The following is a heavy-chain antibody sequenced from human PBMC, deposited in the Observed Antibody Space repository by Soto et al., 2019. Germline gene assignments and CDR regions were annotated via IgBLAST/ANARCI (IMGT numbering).Heavy chain of an antibody. CDR3: ARDLWNWWFDP. CDR2: IKQDGSEK. J-gene: IGHJ5*02. V-gene: IGHV3-7*05. Sequence: GSLRLSCAASGFTFSSYWMSWVRHAPGKGLEWVANIKQDGSEKYYVDSVKGRFTISRDNAKNSLYLQMNSLRAEDTAVYYCARDLWNWWFDPWGQGTLVTVSS. CDR1: GFTFSSYW. D-gene: IGHD1-7*01.